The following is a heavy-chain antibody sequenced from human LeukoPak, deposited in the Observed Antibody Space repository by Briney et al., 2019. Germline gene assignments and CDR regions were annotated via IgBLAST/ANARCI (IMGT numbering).Heavy chain of an antibody. J-gene: IGHJ4*02. CDR1: GYTFTSYG. Sequence: ASVKVSCKASGYTFTSYGITWVRQAPGQGLEWMGWISAYNGNTNYAQKFQGRLTTTTDTSTNTAYMELGSLRPDDTAVYYCARDFFHGHCSGLTCFLLDSWGQGSLVTVSS. V-gene: IGHV1-18*01. CDR2: ISAYNGNT. CDR3: ARDFFHGHCSGLTCFLLDS. D-gene: IGHD2-15*01.